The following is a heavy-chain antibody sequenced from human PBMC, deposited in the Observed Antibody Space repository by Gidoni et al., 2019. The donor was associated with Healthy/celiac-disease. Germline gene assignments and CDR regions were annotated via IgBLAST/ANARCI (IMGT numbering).Heavy chain of an antibody. CDR3: TTGRARLGYCSSTSCYYYYYGMDV. Sequence: EVQLVESGGGLVKPGGSLRLSCAASGFTFSNAWMNWVRQAPGKGLEWVGRIKSKTDGGTTDYAAPVKGRFTISRDDSKNTLYLQMNSLKTEDTAVYYCTTGRARLGYCSSTSCYYYYYGMDVWGQGTTVTVSS. CDR2: IKSKTDGGTT. D-gene: IGHD2-2*01. CDR1: GFTFSNAW. V-gene: IGHV3-15*07. J-gene: IGHJ6*02.